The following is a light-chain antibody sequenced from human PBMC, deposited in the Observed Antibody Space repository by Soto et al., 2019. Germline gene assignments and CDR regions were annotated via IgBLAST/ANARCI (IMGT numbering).Light chain of an antibody. CDR1: QSVSSY. Sequence: EIVLTQSPATLSLSPGERATLSCRASQSVSSYLAWYQQKPGQAPRLLIYDASNRATGSPARFSGSGSGTDFTRTISSLEPEDFAVYSCQQRSNWPLLTFGGGNKVEFK. V-gene: IGKV3-11*01. CDR3: QQRSNWPLLT. J-gene: IGKJ4*01. CDR2: DAS.